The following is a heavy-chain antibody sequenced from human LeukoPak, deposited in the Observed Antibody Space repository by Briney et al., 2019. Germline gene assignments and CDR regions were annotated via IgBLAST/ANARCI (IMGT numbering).Heavy chain of an antibody. CDR1: GFTFSSYS. V-gene: IGHV3-48*01. D-gene: IGHD2-2*01. J-gene: IGHJ3*02. CDR3: VQGRSNSCYGGLDM. CDR2: ISSSSSTI. Sequence: PGGSLRLSCAASGFTFSSYSMNWVRQAPGKGLEWVSYISSSSSTIYYADSVKGRFTISRDNAKNSLYLQMNSLRADDTAVYYCVQGRSNSCYGGLDMWGQGTMVTVSS.